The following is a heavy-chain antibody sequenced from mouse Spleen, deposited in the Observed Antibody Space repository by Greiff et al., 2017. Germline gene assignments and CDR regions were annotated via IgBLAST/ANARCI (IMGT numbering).Heavy chain of an antibody. CDR1: GYTFTDYE. Sequence: VQLQQSGAELVRPGASVTLSCKASGYTFTDYEMHWVKQTPVHGLEWIGAIDPETGGTAYNQKFKGKAILTADKSSSTAYMELRSLTSEDSAVYYCTREFTSYAMDYWGQGTSVTVSS. CDR3: TREFTSYAMDY. V-gene: IGHV1-15*01. CDR2: IDPETGGT. J-gene: IGHJ4*01.